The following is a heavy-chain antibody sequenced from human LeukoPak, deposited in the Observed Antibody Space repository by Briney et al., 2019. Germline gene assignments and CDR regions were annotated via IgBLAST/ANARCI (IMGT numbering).Heavy chain of an antibody. J-gene: IGHJ4*02. Sequence: GGSLRLSCAASGFTFSSHWMSWVRQAPGKGLEWVASIKQDGSEKYYVDSVKGRFTISRDNAKNSLYLQMNSLRAEDTAVYYCAKGSGYSYGLSLDYWGQGTLVTVSS. CDR3: AKGSGYSYGLSLDY. CDR1: GFTFSSHW. CDR2: IKQDGSEK. V-gene: IGHV3-7*01. D-gene: IGHD5-18*01.